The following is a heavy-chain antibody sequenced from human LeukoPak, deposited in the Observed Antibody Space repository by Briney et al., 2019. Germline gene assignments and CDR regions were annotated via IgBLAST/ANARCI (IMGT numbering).Heavy chain of an antibody. CDR1: GFTFSSYG. D-gene: IGHD2-2*01. CDR2: ISYDGSNK. J-gene: IGHJ4*02. Sequence: GGSLRLSCAASGFTFSSYGMHWVRQAPGKGLEWVAVISYDGSNKYYADSVKGRFTISRDNSKNTLYLQMSSLRAEDTAVYYCATKGPHIVIVPAATPNYFDYWGQGTLVTVSS. CDR3: ATKGPHIVIVPAATPNYFDY. V-gene: IGHV3-30*03.